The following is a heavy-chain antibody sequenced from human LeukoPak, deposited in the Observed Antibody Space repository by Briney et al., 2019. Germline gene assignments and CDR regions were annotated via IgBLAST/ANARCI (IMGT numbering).Heavy chain of an antibody. V-gene: IGHV1-2*02. CDR2: INPNSGGT. J-gene: IGHJ4*02. D-gene: IGHD3-9*01. CDR1: GYTFTGYY. CDR3: ARSPADILTGDYFDS. Sequence: ASVKVSCKASGYTFTGYYMHWVRQAPGQGLEWMGWINPNSGGTNYAQKFQGRVTMTRDTSISTAYMELSRLRSDDTAVYYCARSPADILTGDYFDSWGQGTLVTVSS.